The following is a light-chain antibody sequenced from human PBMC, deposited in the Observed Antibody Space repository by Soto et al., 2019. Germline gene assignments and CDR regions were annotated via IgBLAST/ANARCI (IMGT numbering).Light chain of an antibody. V-gene: IGLV2-14*01. Sequence: QSALTQPASVSGSPGQSIAISCTGTSSDVGAHNYVSWYQHHPGKAPKLMIYDVTNRPSGVSDRFSGSKSGNTASLTISGLQAEDEADYYCSSYTRSNTVVCGGGTKLTVL. CDR3: SSYTRSNTVV. J-gene: IGLJ2*01. CDR2: DVT. CDR1: SSDVGAHNY.